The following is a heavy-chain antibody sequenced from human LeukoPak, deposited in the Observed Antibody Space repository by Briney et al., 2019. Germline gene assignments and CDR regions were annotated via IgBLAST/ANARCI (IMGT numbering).Heavy chain of an antibody. CDR3: VWNFDY. J-gene: IGHJ4*02. D-gene: IGHD1-1*01. Sequence: GGSLRLSCATSGFNFDRYTIHWVRQAPGKGLEYVSAISSNGGSTYYADSVKGRFTISRDNSKNTLYLQMSSLRAEDTAVYYCVWNFDYWGQGTLVTVSS. V-gene: IGHV3-64D*06. CDR2: ISSNGGST. CDR1: GFNFDRYT.